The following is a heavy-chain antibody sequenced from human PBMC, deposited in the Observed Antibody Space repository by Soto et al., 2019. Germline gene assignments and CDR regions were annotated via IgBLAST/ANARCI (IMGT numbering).Heavy chain of an antibody. CDR3: VTWRGSWYAVDY. J-gene: IGHJ4*02. D-gene: IGHD6-13*01. Sequence: QVQLVESGGGVVQTGTSLRLSCAASGLTFRNYGMHWVRQAPGKGLEWVAVIWYDGSKKYYADSVKGRFTISRDNSKNALYLEMNSLSAEDTAVYYCVTWRGSWYAVDYWGQGTLVTVSS. CDR2: IWYDGSKK. V-gene: IGHV3-33*01. CDR1: GLTFRNYG.